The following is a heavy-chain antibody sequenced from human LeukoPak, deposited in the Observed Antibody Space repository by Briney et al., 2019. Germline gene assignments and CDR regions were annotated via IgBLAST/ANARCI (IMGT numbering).Heavy chain of an antibody. CDR3: ASVYQHGMDV. J-gene: IGHJ6*02. CDR1: GYTVTSYY. V-gene: IGHV1-46*01. Sequence: ASVKVSCKASGYTVTSYYMHWVRQAPGQGLEWMGIVNPSSISASYAQKFQGRVTMTRYTSTSTVSMELSSLRSDDTAVYYCASVYQHGMDVWGQGTTVTVSS. CDR2: VNPSSISA. D-gene: IGHD2-2*01.